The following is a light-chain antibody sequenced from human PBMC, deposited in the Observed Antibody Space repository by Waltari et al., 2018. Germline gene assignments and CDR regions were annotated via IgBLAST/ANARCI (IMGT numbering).Light chain of an antibody. CDR2: GAS. V-gene: IGKV1-8*01. CDR1: QYIGTY. CDR3: QQYYAYPLT. J-gene: IGKJ4*01. Sequence: AIRITNSPSSLSASTGARVTITCRSNQYIGTYLAWYQQTPGKAPRLLLHGASTLQTGVPSRFSGSGSGTDFNITIACLQSEDFVTYFCQQYYAYPLTFGGGTKVEMK.